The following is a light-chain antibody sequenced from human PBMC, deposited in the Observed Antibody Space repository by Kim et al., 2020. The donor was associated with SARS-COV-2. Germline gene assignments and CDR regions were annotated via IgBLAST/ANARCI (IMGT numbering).Light chain of an antibody. V-gene: IGKV3-11*01. Sequence: ATLSLSPGERATLSCRASQSVGTYLAWYQQKPGQAPRLLIYDASKRATGIPARFRGSGSGTDFTLTIGTLEPADSAVYYCQQRGNFGQGTRLEIK. CDR3: QQRGN. J-gene: IGKJ5*01. CDR2: DAS. CDR1: QSVGTY.